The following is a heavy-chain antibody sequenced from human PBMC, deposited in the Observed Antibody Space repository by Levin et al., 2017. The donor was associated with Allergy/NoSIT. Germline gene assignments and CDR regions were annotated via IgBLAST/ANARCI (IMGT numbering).Heavy chain of an antibody. D-gene: IGHD1-26*01. V-gene: IGHV3-48*02. J-gene: IGHJ4*02. CDR3: ASSGVRGRWHLDY. Sequence: PGGSLRLSCAASGFTFSSYSMNWVRQAPGKGLEWVSYISSSSSTIYYADSVKGRFTISRDNAKNSLYLQMNSLRDEDTAVYYCASSGVRGRWHLDYWGQGTLVTVSS. CDR1: GFTFSSYS. CDR2: ISSSSSTI.